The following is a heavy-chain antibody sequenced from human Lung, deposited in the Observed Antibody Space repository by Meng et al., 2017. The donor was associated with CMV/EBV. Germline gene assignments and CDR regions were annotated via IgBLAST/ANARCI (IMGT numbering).Heavy chain of an antibody. D-gene: IGHD1-14*01. CDR3: ARGRRNEPLFDY. Sequence: QVQLWLSGPEGKKPGSSGKVACKTSGGSFSTHTFSWVRQAPGQGLEWMGGLIAVFDKTKAAPRFQDRVTFTADESTSTAYMELSSLTFDDTAVYFCARGRRNEPLFDYWGQGTLVTVSS. V-gene: IGHV1-69*13. J-gene: IGHJ4*02. CDR2: LIAVFDKT. CDR1: GGSFSTHT.